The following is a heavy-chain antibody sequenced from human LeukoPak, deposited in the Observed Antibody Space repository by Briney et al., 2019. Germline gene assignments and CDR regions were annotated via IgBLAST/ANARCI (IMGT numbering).Heavy chain of an antibody. CDR3: ARGGPFRDLPVYYYYMDV. CDR1: GGSISSYY. V-gene: IGHV4-59*01. J-gene: IGHJ6*03. D-gene: IGHD3-16*01. CDR2: IYYSGST. Sequence: PSETLSLTCTVSGGSISSYYWSWIRQPPGKGLEWIGYIYYSGSTNHNPSLKSRVTISVDTSKNQFSLKLSSVTAADTAVYYCARGGPFRDLPVYYYYMDVWGKGTTVTVSS.